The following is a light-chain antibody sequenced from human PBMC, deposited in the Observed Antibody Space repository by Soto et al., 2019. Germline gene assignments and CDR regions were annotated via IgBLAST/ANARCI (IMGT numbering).Light chain of an antibody. CDR2: AAS. CDR3: QQSSNTPYT. Sequence: DIQMTQSPSSLSASVGDRVTITCQASQSISTYINWYQHKPGKAPKVLIYAASILPSGVPSRFSGGGSGTDFTLTINSLQPEDFATYYCQQSSNTPYTFGQGTKVDIK. V-gene: IGKV1-39*01. CDR1: QSISTY. J-gene: IGKJ2*01.